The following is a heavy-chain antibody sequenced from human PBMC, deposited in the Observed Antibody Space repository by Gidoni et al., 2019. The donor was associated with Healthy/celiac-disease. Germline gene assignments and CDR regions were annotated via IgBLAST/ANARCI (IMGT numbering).Heavy chain of an antibody. V-gene: IGHV1-8*01. CDR3: ATLPYYYGSGSYYNPYYYYGMDV. D-gene: IGHD3-10*01. Sequence: QVQLVQSGAEVKKPGASVKVSCKASGYTFTSYDINWVRQATGQGLEWMGWMNPNSGNTGYAQKFQGRVTMTRNTSISTAYMELSSLRSEDTAVYYCATLPYYYGSGSYYNPYYYYGMDVWGQGTTVTVSS. CDR1: GYTFTSYD. CDR2: MNPNSGNT. J-gene: IGHJ6*02.